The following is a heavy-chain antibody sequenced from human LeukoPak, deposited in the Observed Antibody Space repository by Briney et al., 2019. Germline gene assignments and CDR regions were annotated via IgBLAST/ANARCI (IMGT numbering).Heavy chain of an antibody. CDR2: MNPNSGNT. V-gene: IGHV1-8*01. Sequence: ASVKVSCRAPGYTFTSYDINWVRQATGQGLGWMGWMNPNSGNTGYAQKFQGRVTMTRNTSISTAYMELSSLRSEDTAVYYCATNHGDIDYWGQGTLVTVSS. CDR1: GYTFTSYD. CDR3: ATNHGDIDY. J-gene: IGHJ4*02. D-gene: IGHD4-17*01.